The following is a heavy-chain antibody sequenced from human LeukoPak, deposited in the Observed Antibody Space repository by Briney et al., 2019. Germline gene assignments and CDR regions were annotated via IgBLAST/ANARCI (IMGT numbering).Heavy chain of an antibody. CDR2: IYYSGST. V-gene: IGHV4-59*01. CDR3: ARVGYCSGGSCYGHFDY. D-gene: IGHD2-15*01. J-gene: IGHJ4*02. CDR1: GGSISSYY. Sequence: PSETLSLTCTVSGGSISSYYWSWIRQPPGKGLEWIGYIYYSGSTNYNPSLKSRVTISVDTSKNQFSLKLSSVTAADTAVYYCARVGYCSGGSCYGHFDYWGQGTLVTVSS.